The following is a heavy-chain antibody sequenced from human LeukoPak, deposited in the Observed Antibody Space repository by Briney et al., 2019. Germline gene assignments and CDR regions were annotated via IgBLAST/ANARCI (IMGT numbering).Heavy chain of an antibody. D-gene: IGHD2-21*02. J-gene: IGHJ3*02. V-gene: IGHV4-59*01. Sequence: SETLSLTCTVSGGSISSYYWSWIRRPPGKGLEWIGYIYYSGSTNYNPSLKSRVIISVDTSKNQFSLKLSSVTAADTAVYYCARCGGDCYYSPAFDIWGQGTMVTVSS. CDR2: IYYSGST. CDR3: ARCGGDCYYSPAFDI. CDR1: GGSISSYY.